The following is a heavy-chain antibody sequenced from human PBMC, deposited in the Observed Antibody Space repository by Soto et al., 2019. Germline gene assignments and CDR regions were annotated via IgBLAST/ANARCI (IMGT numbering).Heavy chain of an antibody. J-gene: IGHJ6*02. CDR3: ARSDFWSGYYIIAYGMDV. D-gene: IGHD3-3*01. CDR1: GYNFSTYW. V-gene: IGHV5-51*01. CDR2: IYPDDSDT. Sequence: GESLKISCKASGYNFSTYWIGWVRQMPGKGLEWMGIIYPDDSDTRYNPSFEGHVTISVDKSISTVYLQWASLKASDTAMYYCARSDFWSGYYIIAYGMDVWGQGTTVTVSS.